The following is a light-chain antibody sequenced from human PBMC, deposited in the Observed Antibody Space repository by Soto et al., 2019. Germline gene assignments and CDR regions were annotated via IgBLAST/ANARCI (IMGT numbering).Light chain of an antibody. J-gene: IGKJ1*01. CDR1: QRSNINY. V-gene: IGKV3-20*01. Sequence: EIVLTQSPGTLSLSPGERATLSCRASQRSNINYLAWYQQKPGQGPRLLMYGASSRATGILDRFSGSGSGTDFTLTISRLEPDDFAVYYSQQYDNSPRTFGQGTQVEIK. CDR3: QQYDNSPRT. CDR2: GAS.